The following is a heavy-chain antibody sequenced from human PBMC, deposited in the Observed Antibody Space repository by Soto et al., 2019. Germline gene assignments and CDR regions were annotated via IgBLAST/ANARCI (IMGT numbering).Heavy chain of an antibody. CDR3: ARTPWDGYTGYYFDY. D-gene: IGHD5-18*01. CDR2: IYYSGNT. J-gene: IGHJ4*02. V-gene: IGHV4-39*07. Sequence: SETLSLTGTVSGCSITSSSYYWGWIRQPPGKGLEWIGSIYYSGNTYYNLSLKSRVTISVDTAKNQFSLKLSSVTAADTAVYSCARTPWDGYTGYYFDYWGQGTLVTVSS. CDR1: GCSITSSSYY.